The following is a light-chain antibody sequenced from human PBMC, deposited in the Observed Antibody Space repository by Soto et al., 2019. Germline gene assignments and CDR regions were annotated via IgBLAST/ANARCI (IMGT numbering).Light chain of an antibody. CDR1: KLGDKY. CDR2: QDS. CDR3: QAWDSSIYVV. J-gene: IGLJ2*01. Sequence: SYELTQPPSVSVSPGQTASITCSGDKLGDKYACWYQQKPGQSPVLVIYQDSKRPSGIPERFSGSNSGNTATLTISGTQAMDEADYYCQAWDSSIYVVFGGGTKLPVL. V-gene: IGLV3-1*01.